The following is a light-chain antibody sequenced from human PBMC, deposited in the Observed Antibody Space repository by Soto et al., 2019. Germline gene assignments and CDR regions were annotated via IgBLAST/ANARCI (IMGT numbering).Light chain of an antibody. Sequence: QSVVTQPASVSGSPGQSITISCTGTSSDVGGYNYVSWYQQHPGKAPKLMISEVNNRPSGVSNRFSGSKSGNTASLTISGLQAEDEADYYCSSYTSSITWVFGGGTQLTVL. V-gene: IGLV2-14*01. CDR2: EVN. CDR3: SSYTSSITWV. J-gene: IGLJ2*01. CDR1: SSDVGGYNY.